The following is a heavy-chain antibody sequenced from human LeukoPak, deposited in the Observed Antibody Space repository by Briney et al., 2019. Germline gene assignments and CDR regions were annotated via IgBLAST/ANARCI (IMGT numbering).Heavy chain of an antibody. CDR3: ARRTERGLEGFDP. CDR1: GDSISSYY. V-gene: IGHV4-59*08. CDR2: IYYSGST. J-gene: IGHJ5*02. D-gene: IGHD1-1*01. Sequence: SETLSLTCTVSGDSISSYYGSWIRQPPGKGLEWLGYIYYSGSTNYNPSLKSRVTISVDTSKNQFSLKPSSVTAADTAVYYCARRTERGLEGFDPWGQGTLVTVSS.